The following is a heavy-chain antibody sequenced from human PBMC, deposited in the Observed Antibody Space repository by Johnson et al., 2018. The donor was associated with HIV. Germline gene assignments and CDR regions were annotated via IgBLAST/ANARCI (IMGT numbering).Heavy chain of an antibody. Sequence: VQLVESGGGVVQPGRSLRLSSAASGFTFSSYAMHWVRQAPGKGLEYVSAISSNGGSTYYATSVKGRFTISRDNSKNTLYLQMGSLRAEDMAVYYCARAPGWFDAFDIWGQGTMVTVSS. CDR2: ISSNGGST. CDR3: ARAPGWFDAFDI. J-gene: IGHJ3*02. V-gene: IGHV3-64*01. D-gene: IGHD6-19*01. CDR1: GFTFSSYA.